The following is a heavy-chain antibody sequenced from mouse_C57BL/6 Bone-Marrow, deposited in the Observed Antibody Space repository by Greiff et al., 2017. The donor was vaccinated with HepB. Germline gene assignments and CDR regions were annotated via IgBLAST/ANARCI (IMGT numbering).Heavy chain of an antibody. Sequence: EVQLQQSGPELVKPGASVKISCKASGYTFTDYYMNWVKQSHGKSLEWIGDINPNNGGTSYNQKFKGKATLTVDKSSSTAYMELRSLTSEDSAVYYCARREIDGLSMDYWGQGTSVTVSS. CDR3: ARREIDGLSMDY. V-gene: IGHV1-26*01. D-gene: IGHD2-3*01. CDR2: INPNNGGT. J-gene: IGHJ4*01. CDR1: GYTFTDYY.